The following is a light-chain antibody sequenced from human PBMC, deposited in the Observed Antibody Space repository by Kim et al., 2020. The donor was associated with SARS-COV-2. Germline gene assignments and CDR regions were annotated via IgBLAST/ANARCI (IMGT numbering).Light chain of an antibody. CDR2: SAS. CDR1: QSISTY. Sequence: DIQMTQSPSSLSASAGDRVTITCRASQSISTYLNWYQQKPGKAPKLLIYSASSLQSGVPSRFSGSGSGSEFTLTISSLQPEDFATYYCQQSYITPLTFGGGTKVDIK. J-gene: IGKJ4*01. V-gene: IGKV1-39*01. CDR3: QQSYITPLT.